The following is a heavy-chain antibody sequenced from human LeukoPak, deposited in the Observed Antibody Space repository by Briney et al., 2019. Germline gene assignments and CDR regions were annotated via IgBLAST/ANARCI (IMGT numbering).Heavy chain of an antibody. Sequence: ASVKVSCKASGYTFTSYDINWVRQAPGQGLEWMGWINPNSGGTNYAQKFQGRVTMTRDTSISTAYMELSRLRSDDTAVYYCARGGYYYDSSGYYLFDYWGQGTLVTVSS. CDR1: GYTFTSYD. J-gene: IGHJ4*02. CDR3: ARGGYYYDSSGYYLFDY. D-gene: IGHD3-22*01. CDR2: INPNSGGT. V-gene: IGHV1-2*02.